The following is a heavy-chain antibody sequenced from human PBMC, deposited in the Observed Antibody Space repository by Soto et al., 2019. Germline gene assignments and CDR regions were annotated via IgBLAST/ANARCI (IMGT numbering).Heavy chain of an antibody. CDR2: ISGYNGNT. D-gene: IGHD2-8*01. CDR1: GYAFSGYR. Sequence: QVQLVQSGAEMKQPGASVTVSCKTSGYAFSGYRLSWVRQGPGQGLEWMGWISGYNGNTDYAQKFQGRVTMTTDTSTSTAYMELRSLRSDDTAVYYCARDLGPPNWFDSWGQGTLVTVSS. J-gene: IGHJ5*01. V-gene: IGHV1-18*01. CDR3: ARDLGPPNWFDS.